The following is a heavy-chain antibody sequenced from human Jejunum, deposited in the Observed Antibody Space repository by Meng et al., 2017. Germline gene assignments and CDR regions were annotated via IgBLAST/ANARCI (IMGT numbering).Heavy chain of an antibody. J-gene: IGHJ4*02. CDR3: ARGGLCDY. CDR1: GFSIRDHY. Sequence: GESLKISCVASGFSIRDHYMSWIRQAPGKGLEWLSYISGDGTAIYYADSVRGRFTISRDTANNSLYLQMNSLRVEETAMYYCARGGLCDYWGQGSLVTVSS. V-gene: IGHV3-11*01. CDR2: ISGDGTAI.